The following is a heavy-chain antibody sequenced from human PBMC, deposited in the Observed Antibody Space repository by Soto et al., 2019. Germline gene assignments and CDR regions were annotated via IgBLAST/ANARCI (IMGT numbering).Heavy chain of an antibody. D-gene: IGHD3-10*01. V-gene: IGHV3-53*04. CDR3: ARDRGYYGSGSQSYYYYYYMDV. J-gene: IGHJ6*03. CDR1: GFTVSSNY. CDR2: IYSGGST. Sequence: GSLRLSCAASGFTVSSNYMSWVRQAPGKGLEWVSVIYSGGSTYYADSVKGRFTISRHNSKNTLYLQMNSLRAEDTAVYYCARDRGYYGSGSQSYYYYYYMDVWGKGTTVTVSS.